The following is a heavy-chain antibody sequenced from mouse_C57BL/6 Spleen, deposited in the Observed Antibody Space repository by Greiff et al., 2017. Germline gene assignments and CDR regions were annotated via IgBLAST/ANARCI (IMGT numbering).Heavy chain of an antibody. CDR1: GFTFSNYW. Sequence: EVMLVESGGGLVQPGGSMKLSCVASGFTFSNYWMNWVRQSPEKGLEWVAQIRLKSDNYATHYAESVKGRFTISRDDSKSSVYLQMNNLRAEDTGIYYCAYYSNYVYYAMDYWGQGTSVTVSS. J-gene: IGHJ4*01. CDR2: IRLKSDNYAT. D-gene: IGHD2-5*01. CDR3: AYYSNYVYYAMDY. V-gene: IGHV6-3*01.